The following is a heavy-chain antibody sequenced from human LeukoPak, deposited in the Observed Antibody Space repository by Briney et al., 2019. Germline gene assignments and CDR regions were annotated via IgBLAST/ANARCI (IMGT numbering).Heavy chain of an antibody. CDR2: IRYDGSNK. V-gene: IGHV3-30*02. CDR1: GFSFSNYD. J-gene: IGHJ4*02. D-gene: IGHD5-24*01. Sequence: GGSLRLSCAASGFSFSNYDMHWVRQAPGKGLEWVAFIRYDGSNKYYADSVKGRFTISRDNSKNTLYLQMNSLRAEDTAVYYCATEMATTAYYFDYWGQGTLVTVSS. CDR3: ATEMATTAYYFDY.